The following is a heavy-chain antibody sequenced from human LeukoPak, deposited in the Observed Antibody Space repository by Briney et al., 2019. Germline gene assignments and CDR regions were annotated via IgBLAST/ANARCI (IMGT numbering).Heavy chain of an antibody. D-gene: IGHD5-12*01. Sequence: ASVKVSCKASGGTFSSYAISWVRQAPGQGFEWMGGIIPIFGTANYAQKFQGRVTITADKSTSTAYMELSSLRSEDTAVYYCARGDSGHDLGYWSFDLWGRGTLVTVSS. CDR1: GGTFSSYA. CDR3: ARGDSGHDLGYWSFDL. J-gene: IGHJ2*01. V-gene: IGHV1-69*06. CDR2: IIPIFGTA.